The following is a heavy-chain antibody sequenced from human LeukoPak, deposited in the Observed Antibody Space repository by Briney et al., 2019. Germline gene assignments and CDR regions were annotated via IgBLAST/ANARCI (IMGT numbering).Heavy chain of an antibody. CDR3: ARVGVADYGDLNWFDP. V-gene: IGHV3-20*04. D-gene: IGHD4-17*01. Sequence: GGSLRLSCAASGFTFDDYGMSWVRQAPGKGLEWVSGINWNGGSTGYADSVKGRFTISRDNAKNSLYLQMNSLRAEDTALYYCARVGVADYGDLNWFDPWGQGTLVTVSS. CDR1: GFTFDDYG. CDR2: INWNGGST. J-gene: IGHJ5*02.